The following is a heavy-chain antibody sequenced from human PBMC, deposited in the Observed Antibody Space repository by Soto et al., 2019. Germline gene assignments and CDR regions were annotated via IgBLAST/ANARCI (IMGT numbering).Heavy chain of an antibody. CDR1: GFSLSTSGVG. D-gene: IGHD3-10*01. J-gene: IGHJ4*02. V-gene: IGHV2-5*02. Sequence: QITLKESGPTLVKPTQTLTLTCTFSGFSLSTSGVGVGWIRQPPGKALEWLALIYWDDDKRYSPSLKSRLTIPKDTSKNQVVLTMTNMDPVDTATYYCAHSNVLLWFGFFDYWGQGTLVTVSS. CDR2: IYWDDDK. CDR3: AHSNVLLWFGFFDY.